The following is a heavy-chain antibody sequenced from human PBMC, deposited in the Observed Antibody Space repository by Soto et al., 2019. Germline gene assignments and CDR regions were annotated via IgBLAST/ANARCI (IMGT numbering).Heavy chain of an antibody. J-gene: IGHJ4*02. D-gene: IGHD6-19*01. V-gene: IGHV3-53*01. CDR2: IYSGGST. CDR1: GFTVSSNY. Sequence: GGSLRLSCAASGFTVSSNYMSWVRQAPGKGLEWVSVIYSGGSTYYADSVKGRFTISRDNSKNTLYLQMNSLRAEDTAVYYCAKAVRGWYFDYWGQGTLVTVSS. CDR3: AKAVRGWYFDY.